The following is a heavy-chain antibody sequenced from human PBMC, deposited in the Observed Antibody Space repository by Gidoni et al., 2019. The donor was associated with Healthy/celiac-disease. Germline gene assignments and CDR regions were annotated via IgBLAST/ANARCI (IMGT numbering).Heavy chain of an antibody. CDR1: GFTFSSYA. CDR2: ISGSGGST. V-gene: IGHV3-23*01. CDR3: AKGLRGSYNYFDY. Sequence: EVLLLEPGGGLVQPGGSLRLSCAASGFTFSSYAMSWVRQAPGKGVGWVSAISGSGGSTYYADSVKGRFTISRDNAKNTLYLQMNSLRAEDTAVYYCAKGLRGSYNYFDYWGQGTLVTVSS. J-gene: IGHJ4*02. D-gene: IGHD1-26*01.